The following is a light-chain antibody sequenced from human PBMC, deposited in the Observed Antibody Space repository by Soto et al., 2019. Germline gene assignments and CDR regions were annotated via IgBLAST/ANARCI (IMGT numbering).Light chain of an antibody. Sequence: DIQMTQSPSSLSASVGDSVTISCRASQNIMSYLNWFQQKPGKAPNLLIYDASNLETGVPSRFSGSGFGSDFTFTISSLQPEDIATYYCQQYDSLPLTFGGGTKVDIK. V-gene: IGKV1-33*01. J-gene: IGKJ4*01. CDR1: QNIMSY. CDR2: DAS. CDR3: QQYDSLPLT.